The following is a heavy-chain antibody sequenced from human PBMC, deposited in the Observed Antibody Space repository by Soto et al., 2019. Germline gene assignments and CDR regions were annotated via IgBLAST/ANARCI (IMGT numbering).Heavy chain of an antibody. CDR1: GFTVSSNY. D-gene: IGHD3-3*01. CDR2: IYSGGST. Sequence: EVQLVETGGGLIQPGGSLRLSCAASGFTVSSNYMNWVRQAPGKGLEWVSVIYSGGSTYYADSVKGRFTISRDNSKNTLYLQMNILRADDTAVYYCARELSGKGDYFDYSGQGAMVIVTS. CDR3: ARELSGKGDYFDY. J-gene: IGHJ4*02. V-gene: IGHV3-53*02.